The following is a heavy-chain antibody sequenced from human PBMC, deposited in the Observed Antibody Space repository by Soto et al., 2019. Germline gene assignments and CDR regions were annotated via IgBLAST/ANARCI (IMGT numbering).Heavy chain of an antibody. V-gene: IGHV1-69*13. J-gene: IGHJ6*02. CDR3: ATSVGIAPTGEDGMDV. Sequence: SVKVSCKASGGTFSIYGFSWGRQAPGQGPEWIGGIIPILTTPNYAQKFHGRVTIVADESTTTVYMELSSLKSEDTAVYYCATSVGIAPTGEDGMDVWG. CDR1: GGTFSIYG. D-gene: IGHD2-8*02. CDR2: IIPILTTP.